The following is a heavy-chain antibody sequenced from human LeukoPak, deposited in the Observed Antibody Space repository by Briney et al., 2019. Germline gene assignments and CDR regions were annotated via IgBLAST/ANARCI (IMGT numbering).Heavy chain of an antibody. J-gene: IGHJ3*02. V-gene: IGHV3-48*03. CDR3: ARDYGGSYWGLDAFDI. D-gene: IGHD1-26*01. Sequence: PGGSLRLSCAASGFTFSSYEISWVRQAPGKGLEWVSYISSSGSTIYYADSVKGRFTISRDNAKNSLYLQMNSLRAEDTAVYYCARDYGGSYWGLDAFDIWGQGTMVTVSS. CDR2: ISSSGSTI. CDR1: GFTFSSYE.